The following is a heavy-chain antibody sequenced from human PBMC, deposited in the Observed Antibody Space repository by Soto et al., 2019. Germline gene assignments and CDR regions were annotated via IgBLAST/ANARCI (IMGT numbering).Heavy chain of an antibody. CDR2: INPQTGGT. V-gene: IGHV1-2*02. J-gene: IGHJ6*02. CDR1: GYTFTGYY. CDR3: ARERYQVISDGMDV. Sequence: GASVKVSCKASGYTFTGYYIHWVREAPGQGLEWMGWINPQTGGTSYAQKFQGRVTLSRDTSINTAYLERSRLTFDDAAVYFCARERYQVISDGMDVWGQGTTVTVSS. D-gene: IGHD2-2*01.